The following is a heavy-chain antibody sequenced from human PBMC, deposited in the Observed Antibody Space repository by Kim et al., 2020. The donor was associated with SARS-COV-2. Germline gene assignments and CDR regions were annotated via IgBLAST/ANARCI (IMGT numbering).Heavy chain of an antibody. CDR3: ARGGYSDTRGSNDAFDI. D-gene: IGHD5-18*01. J-gene: IGHJ3*02. V-gene: IGHV1-2*05. CDR1: GYSFTGYY. Sequence: ASVKVSCKASGYSFTGYYIHWVRQAPGQGLEWMGRINPISGGTNYAQKFQGRVTMTRDTSITTAYMELSSLRSDDTVVYYCARGGYSDTRGSNDAFDIWPRDKGHRLF. CDR2: INPISGGT.